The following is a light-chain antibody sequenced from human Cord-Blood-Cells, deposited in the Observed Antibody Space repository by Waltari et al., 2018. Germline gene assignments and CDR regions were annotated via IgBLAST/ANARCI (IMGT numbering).Light chain of an antibody. V-gene: IGKV3D-7*01. Sequence: EIVMTQSPATLSLSPGERATLSCRASQSVSSSYLSWYQQKPGQAPRLLIFGASTMATGIPARFSGRWSGTGFTLTISSPLPEDFAVYDCQQDYNLPPWTFGQGTNVEIK. CDR1: QSVSSSY. CDR2: GAS. CDR3: QQDYNLPPWT. J-gene: IGKJ1*01.